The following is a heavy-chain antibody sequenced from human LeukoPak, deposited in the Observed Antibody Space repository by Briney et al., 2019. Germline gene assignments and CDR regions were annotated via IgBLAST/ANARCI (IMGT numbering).Heavy chain of an antibody. CDR2: INAYNGNT. CDR3: ARDKLSGQPPTDY. Sequence: ASVKVSCKASGGTFSSYAISWVRQAPGQGLEWMGWINAYNGNTDYAQKFQGRVTMTTDTSTSTAYMELRSLRSDDTAMYYCARDKLSGQPPTDYWGQGTLVTVSS. V-gene: IGHV1-18*01. CDR1: GGTFSSYA. J-gene: IGHJ4*02. D-gene: IGHD1-14*01.